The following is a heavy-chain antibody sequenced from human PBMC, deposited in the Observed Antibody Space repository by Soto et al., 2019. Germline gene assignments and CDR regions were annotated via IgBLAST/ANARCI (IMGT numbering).Heavy chain of an antibody. CDR3: ARDTDMDYYGMDV. CDR1: GGSISSGGYY. V-gene: IGHV4-31*03. CDR2: IYYSGST. D-gene: IGHD2-15*01. J-gene: IGHJ6*02. Sequence: QVQLQESGPGLVKPSQTLSLTCTVSGGSISSGGYYWSWIRQHPGKGLEWIGYIYYSGSTYYNPSRKSRVTISVDTSKNQFSLKLSSVTAADTAVYYCARDTDMDYYGMDVWGQGTTVTVSS.